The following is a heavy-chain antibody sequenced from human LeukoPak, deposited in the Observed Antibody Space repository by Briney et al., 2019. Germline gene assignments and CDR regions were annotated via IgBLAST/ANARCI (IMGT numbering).Heavy chain of an antibody. CDR3: AREMGMFAGMDV. CDR1: DDSISNYY. CDR2: IYSSGST. J-gene: IGHJ6*02. D-gene: IGHD3-10*02. Sequence: PSETLSLTCTVSDDSISNYYWSWIREPPGKGLEWIGYIYSSGSTNYNPSLKSRVTISVDTSKNQFSLRLTSVTAADTAVYCCAREMGMFAGMDVWGQGTTVTVSS. V-gene: IGHV4-59*01.